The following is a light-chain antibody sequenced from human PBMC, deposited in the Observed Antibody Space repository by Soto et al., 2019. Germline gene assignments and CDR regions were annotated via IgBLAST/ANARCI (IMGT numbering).Light chain of an antibody. V-gene: IGLV2-14*01. Sequence: QSALTQPASVSGSPGQSITISCTGTSSDIGGYNDVSWCQQHPGKVPRLIIFEVTNRPSGVSNRFSGSKSGNTASLTISGLQAEDEADYYCTSYTISNTWVIGRGTKLTVL. CDR3: TSYTISNTWV. J-gene: IGLJ3*02. CDR1: SSDIGGYND. CDR2: EVT.